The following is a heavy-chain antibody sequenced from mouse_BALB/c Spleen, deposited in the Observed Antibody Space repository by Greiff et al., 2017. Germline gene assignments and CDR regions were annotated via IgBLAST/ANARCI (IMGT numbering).Heavy chain of an antibody. D-gene: IGHD2-3*01. CDR3: ARGHLYDGYYVGNAMDY. Sequence: DVQLQESGPGLVKPSQSLSLTCSVTGYSITSGYYWNWIRQFPGNKLEWMGYISYDGSNNYNPSLKNRISITRDTSKNQFFLKLNSVTTEDTATYYCARGHLYDGYYVGNAMDYWGQGTSVTVSS. J-gene: IGHJ4*01. CDR1: GYSITSGYY. V-gene: IGHV3-6*02. CDR2: ISYDGSN.